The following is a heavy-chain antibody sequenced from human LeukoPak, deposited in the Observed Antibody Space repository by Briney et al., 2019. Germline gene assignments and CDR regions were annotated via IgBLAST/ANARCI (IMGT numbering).Heavy chain of an antibody. CDR3: ARGWRASDDYGGNSFDY. CDR1: GGSISSSSYY. V-gene: IGHV4-39*07. Sequence: SETLSLTCTVSGGSISSSSYYWGWIRQPPGKGLEWIGEINHSGSTNYNPSLKSRVTISVDTSKNQFSLKLSSVTAADTAVYYCARGWRASDDYGGNSFDYWGQGTLVTVSS. J-gene: IGHJ4*02. CDR2: INHSGST. D-gene: IGHD4-23*01.